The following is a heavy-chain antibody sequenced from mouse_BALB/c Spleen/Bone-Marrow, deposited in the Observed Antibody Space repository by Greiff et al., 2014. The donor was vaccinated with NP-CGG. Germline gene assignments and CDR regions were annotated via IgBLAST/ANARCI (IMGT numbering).Heavy chain of an antibody. J-gene: IGHJ3*01. CDR2: IHYSGST. CDR1: GYSITSGYS. D-gene: IGHD2-1*01. V-gene: IGHV3-1*02. CDR3: ARREGNHAAWFAY. Sequence: EVQLQQSGPDLVKPSQSLSLTCTVTGYSITSGYSWHWIRQFPGNKLEWMGYIHYSGSTNYNPSLKSRISIARDASKNQFFLQLNSVTTEDTATYYCARREGNHAAWFAYWGQGTLVTVSA.